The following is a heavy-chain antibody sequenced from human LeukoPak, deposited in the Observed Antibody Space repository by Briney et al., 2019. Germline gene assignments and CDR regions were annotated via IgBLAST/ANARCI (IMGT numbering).Heavy chain of an antibody. CDR1: GGSLSSYY. Sequence: PSETLSLTCTVSGGSLSSYYWSWIRQPPGKGLEWIGYIYYSGSTNYNPSLKSRVTISVDTSKNHFSLKLSSVTAADTAVYYCARTMVVTGFDYWGQGTLVTVSS. CDR2: IYYSGST. J-gene: IGHJ4*02. D-gene: IGHD4-23*01. V-gene: IGHV4-59*01. CDR3: ARTMVVTGFDY.